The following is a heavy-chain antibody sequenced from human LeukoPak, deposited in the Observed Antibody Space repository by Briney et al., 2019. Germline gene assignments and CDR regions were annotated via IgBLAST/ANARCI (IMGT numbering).Heavy chain of an antibody. D-gene: IGHD3-9*01. CDR3: ATSLYFDWLLNY. CDR1: GYTLTELS. V-gene: IGHV1-24*01. Sequence: ASVKVSCKVSGYTLTELSVHWVRQAPGKGLEWMGGFDPEDGETIYAQKFQGRVTMTEDTSTDTAYMELSSLRSEDTAVYYCATSLYFDWLLNYWGQGTLVTVSS. CDR2: FDPEDGET. J-gene: IGHJ4*02.